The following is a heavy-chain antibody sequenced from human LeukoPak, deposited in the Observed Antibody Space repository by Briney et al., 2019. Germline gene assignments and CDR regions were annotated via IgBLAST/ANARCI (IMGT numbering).Heavy chain of an antibody. D-gene: IGHD2-21*02. V-gene: IGHV4-59*08. Sequence: PSETLSLTCTVSGGSISSYYWSWIRQPPGKGLEWIGYIYYSGSTNYNPSLKSRVTISVDTSKNQFSLKLSSVTAADTAVYYCARRNYCGGDCYSLDYWGQGTLVTVSS. CDR2: IYYSGST. CDR3: ARRNYCGGDCYSLDY. J-gene: IGHJ4*02. CDR1: GGSISSYY.